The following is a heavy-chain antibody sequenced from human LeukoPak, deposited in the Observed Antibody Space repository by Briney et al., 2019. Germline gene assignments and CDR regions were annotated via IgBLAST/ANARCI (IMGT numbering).Heavy chain of an antibody. V-gene: IGHV3-30*03. J-gene: IGHJ4*02. CDR1: GFTFSSYG. D-gene: IGHD3-22*01. Sequence: PGGSLRLSCAASGFTFSSYGMHWVRQAPGKGLEWVAVISYDGSNKYYADSVKGRFTISRDNSKNTLYLQMDTLRAEDTAVYFCARDLRVHYYDSSGNYFDYWGQGTLVTVSS. CDR3: ARDLRVHYYDSSGNYFDY. CDR2: ISYDGSNK.